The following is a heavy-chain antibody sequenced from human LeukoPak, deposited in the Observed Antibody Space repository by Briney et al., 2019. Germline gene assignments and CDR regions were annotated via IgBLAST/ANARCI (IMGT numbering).Heavy chain of an antibody. CDR3: ARLWGTTFDY. Sequence: SETLSLTCSVSGDSFSSYYWSWIRQPPGKGLEWIGYIDYSGDTNYSPALKSRVTISVDTSKKQLSLRLSSVTAADTGVYYCARLWGTTFDYWGQGRLVTVSS. D-gene: IGHD3-16*01. V-gene: IGHV4-59*08. J-gene: IGHJ4*02. CDR2: IDYSGDT. CDR1: GDSFSSYY.